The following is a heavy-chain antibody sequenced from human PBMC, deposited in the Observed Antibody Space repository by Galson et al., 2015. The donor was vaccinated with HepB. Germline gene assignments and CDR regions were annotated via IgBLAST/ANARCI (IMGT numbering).Heavy chain of an antibody. D-gene: IGHD5-24*01. CDR1: GGTFSSYT. CDR3: AREEMATIFTGYYYFDY. Sequence: SVKVSCKASGGTFSSYTISWVRQAPGQGLEWMGRIIPILGIANYAQKFQGRVTITADKSTSTAYMELSSLRSEDTAVYYCAREEMATIFTGYYYFDYWGQGTLVTVSS. J-gene: IGHJ4*02. CDR2: IIPILGIA. V-gene: IGHV1-69*02.